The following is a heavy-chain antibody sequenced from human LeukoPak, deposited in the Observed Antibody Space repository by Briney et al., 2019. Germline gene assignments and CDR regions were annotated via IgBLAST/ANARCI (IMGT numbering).Heavy chain of an antibody. CDR3: ARAESDLAFFDY. CDR2: ISSSGSTI. D-gene: IGHD1-14*01. Sequence: PGGSLRLSCAASGFTFSSYEMNWVRQAPGKGLEWVSYISSSGSTIYYADSVKGRSTISRDNAKNSLYLQMNSLRAEDTAVYYCARAESDLAFFDYWGQGTLVTVSS. J-gene: IGHJ4*02. V-gene: IGHV3-48*03. CDR1: GFTFSSYE.